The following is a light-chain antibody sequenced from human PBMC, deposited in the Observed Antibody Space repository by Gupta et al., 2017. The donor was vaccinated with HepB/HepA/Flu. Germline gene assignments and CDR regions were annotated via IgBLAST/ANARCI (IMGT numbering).Light chain of an antibody. Sequence: QSVLTHPPSVSAAPGQKVTISCSGSSSNIGNNYVSWYQQLPGTAPKLLIYDNNKRPSGIPDRFSGSKSGTSATLGITGLQTGDEADYYCGTWDSSLSAWVFGGGTKLTVL. V-gene: IGLV1-51*01. CDR3: GTWDSSLSAWV. CDR2: DNN. J-gene: IGLJ3*02. CDR1: SSNIGNNY.